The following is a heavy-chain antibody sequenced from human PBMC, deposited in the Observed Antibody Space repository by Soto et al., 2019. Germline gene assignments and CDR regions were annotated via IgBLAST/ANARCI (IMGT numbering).Heavy chain of an antibody. D-gene: IGHD2-2*01. V-gene: IGHV4-59*12. J-gene: IGHJ4*02. CDR2: IYYSGST. CDR3: ARDVGSSHGPGHPHYFDY. CDR1: GGSISSYY. Sequence: SETLSLTCPVSGGSISSYYLNWIRQPPGKGLEWIGYIYYSGSTNYNPSLKSRVTMSVDTSRNQFFLNLNSVTAADTAVYYCARDVGSSHGPGHPHYFDYWGQGTLVTVSS.